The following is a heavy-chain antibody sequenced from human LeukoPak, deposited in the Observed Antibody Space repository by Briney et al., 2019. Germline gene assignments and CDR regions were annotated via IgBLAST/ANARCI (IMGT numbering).Heavy chain of an antibody. CDR3: ARAGIGGAPQFFDY. V-gene: IGHV3-48*01. D-gene: IGHD1-26*01. CDR1: GFIFSSYS. Sequence: GGSLRLSCAASGFIFSSYSMDWVRQAPGKGLEWVSYISSSSSSIYYADSVKGRFTISRDNAKNSLYLQMNSLRAEDTAVYYCARAGIGGAPQFFDYWGQGTLVTVSS. CDR2: ISSSSSSI. J-gene: IGHJ4*02.